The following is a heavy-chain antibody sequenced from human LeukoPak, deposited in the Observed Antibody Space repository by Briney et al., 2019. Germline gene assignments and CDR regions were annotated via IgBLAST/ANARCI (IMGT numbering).Heavy chain of an antibody. CDR3: AKGAAAAGTYSYYYGMDV. V-gene: IGHV3-23*01. J-gene: IGHJ6*04. D-gene: IGHD6-13*01. CDR2: ISGSGGST. CDR1: GFTFSSYA. Sequence: GGSLRLSCAASGFTFSSYAMSWVRQAPGKGLEWVSAISGSGGSTYYADSVKGRFTISRDNSKNTLYLQMSSLRAEDTAVYYCAKGAAAAGTYSYYYGMDVWGKGTTVTVSS.